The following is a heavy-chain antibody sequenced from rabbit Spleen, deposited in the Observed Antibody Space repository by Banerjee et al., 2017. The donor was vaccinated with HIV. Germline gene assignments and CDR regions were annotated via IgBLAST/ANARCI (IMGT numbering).Heavy chain of an antibody. CDR1: GFSFNSGYD. D-gene: IGHD1-1*01. Sequence: QSLEESGGGLVKPGASLTLTCKASGFSFNSGYDMCWVRQAPGKGLEWIGYIDLVFGSTYYASWVNGRFTISSHNAQNTLYLQLNSLTAADTATYFCVRGASISGYYNLWGQGTLVTVS. J-gene: IGHJ4*01. CDR3: VRGASISGYYNL. V-gene: IGHV1S40*01. CDR2: IDLVFGST.